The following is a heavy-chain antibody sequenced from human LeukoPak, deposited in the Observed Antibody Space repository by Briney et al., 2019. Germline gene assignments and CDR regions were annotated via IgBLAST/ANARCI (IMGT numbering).Heavy chain of an antibody. CDR1: GVSISTYY. CDR3: AREGTTHAGVDE. J-gene: IGHJ4*02. D-gene: IGHD1-14*01. V-gene: IGHV4-59*01. CDR2: IYSSGRT. Sequence: PETLSLTCTVSGVSISTYYWSWIRQPPGEGLEWLGYIYSSGRTYYNPSLESRVTISVDTSKKQFSLKLSSVTAADTAVYYCAREGTTHAGVDEWGQGTLVTVSS.